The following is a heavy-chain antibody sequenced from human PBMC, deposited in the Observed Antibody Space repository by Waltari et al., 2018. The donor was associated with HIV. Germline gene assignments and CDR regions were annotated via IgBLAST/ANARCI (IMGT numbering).Heavy chain of an antibody. V-gene: IGHV3-23*01. Sequence: EVQVLESGGGLVQPGGSLGLSCAASGFTFSNYAMSWVRQAPGKGLEWLSSMRGSGGSTNYADSVKGRFTISRDNSKNTLSLQMISLRAEDTAVYYCAKGRFVDLGYASAQYYYGLDVWGQGTTVTVSS. D-gene: IGHD3-10*01. CDR2: MRGSGGST. CDR1: GFTFSNYA. J-gene: IGHJ6*02. CDR3: AKGRFVDLGYASAQYYYGLDV.